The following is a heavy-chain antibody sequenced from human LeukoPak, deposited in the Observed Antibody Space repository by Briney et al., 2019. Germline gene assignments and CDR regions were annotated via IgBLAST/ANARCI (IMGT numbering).Heavy chain of an antibody. J-gene: IGHJ4*02. CDR2: IKQDGSEK. D-gene: IGHD1-26*01. CDR1: GFTFSSYW. Sequence: PGGPLRLSCAASGFTFSSYWMSWVRQAPGKGLEWVANIKQDGSEKHYVDSVKGRFTISRDNAKNSLYLQMNSLRAEDTAVYYCAKGGSVGATGVGFVGYWGQGTLVTVSS. V-gene: IGHV3-7*01. CDR3: AKGGSVGATGVGFVGY.